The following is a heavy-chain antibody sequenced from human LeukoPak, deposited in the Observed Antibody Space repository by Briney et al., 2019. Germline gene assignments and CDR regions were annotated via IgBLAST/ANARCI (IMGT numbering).Heavy chain of an antibody. J-gene: IGHJ4*02. CDR1: GFTFSSYA. CDR3: AKDEGYCSGGSCYYDY. V-gene: IGHV3-23*01. Sequence: GGSLRLSCAASGFTFSSYAMSWVRQAPGKGLEWVSAISGSGGSTYYADSVKGRFTISRDNSKNTLYLQMNSLRAEDTAVYYCAKDEGYCSGGSCYYDYWGQGTLVTVSS. D-gene: IGHD2-15*01. CDR2: ISGSGGST.